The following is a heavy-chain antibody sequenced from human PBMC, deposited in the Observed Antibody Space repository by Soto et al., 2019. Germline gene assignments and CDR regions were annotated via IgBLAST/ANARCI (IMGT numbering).Heavy chain of an antibody. CDR2: IYYSGRT. V-gene: IGHV4-31*03. Sequence: QVQLQESGPGLVKPSQTLSLTCTVSGGSISSGDYYWTWIRHHPGKGLEWIGYIYYSGRTKHNPSLKSRITISVDTSKNQFSLKLNSVTAADTAVYYCARTKTSSTSFHVDYWGQGTQVTVSS. J-gene: IGHJ4*02. D-gene: IGHD2-2*01. CDR3: ARTKTSSTSFHVDY. CDR1: GGSISSGDYY.